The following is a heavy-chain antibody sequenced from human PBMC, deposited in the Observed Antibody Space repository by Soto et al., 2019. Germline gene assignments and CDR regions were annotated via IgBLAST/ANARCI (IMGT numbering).Heavy chain of an antibody. CDR3: GRSIAAAYQH. J-gene: IGHJ1*01. Sequence: QLQLQESGPGLVKPSETLSLTCTVSGGSISSSSYHWGWIRQPAGKGLEWIGSIYYTGGAYYNPSLRSRVTISVDTSKNQFSLRLSSVTAADTAVYYCGRSIAAAYQHWGQGTLVTVSS. CDR2: IYYTGGA. V-gene: IGHV4-39*01. CDR1: GGSISSSSYH. D-gene: IGHD6-13*01.